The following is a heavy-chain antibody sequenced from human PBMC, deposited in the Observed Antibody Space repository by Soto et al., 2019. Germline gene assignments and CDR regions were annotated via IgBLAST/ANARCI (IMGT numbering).Heavy chain of an antibody. Sequence: PGGSLRLSCAASGFTFSSYAMHWVRQAPGKGLEWVAVISYDGSNKYYAESVEGRFSISRDNPKNTLYLQMNGLRVEDTAVYYCARDGARLVYHHDVSGYYGTTFWGQGIPVTVSS. CDR3: ARDGARLVYHHDVSGYYGTTF. V-gene: IGHV3-30-3*01. J-gene: IGHJ4*02. CDR2: ISYDGSNK. D-gene: IGHD3-22*01. CDR1: GFTFSSYA.